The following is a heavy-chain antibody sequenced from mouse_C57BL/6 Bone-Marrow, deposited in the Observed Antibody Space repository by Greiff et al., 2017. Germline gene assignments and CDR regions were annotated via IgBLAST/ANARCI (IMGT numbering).Heavy chain of an antibody. D-gene: IGHD1-1*01. V-gene: IGHV14-3*01. CDR2: IDPANGNT. Sequence: EVQLQQSVAELVRPGASVKLSCTASGFNIKNTYMHWVQQRPEQGLEWIGRIDPANGNTTYATKFQGKATITADTSSNTAYLQLSSLTSEDTAIDYCASFLGGLLPYAMDDWGQGTSGTVSS. CDR3: ASFLGGLLPYAMDD. J-gene: IGHJ4*01. CDR1: GFNIKNTY.